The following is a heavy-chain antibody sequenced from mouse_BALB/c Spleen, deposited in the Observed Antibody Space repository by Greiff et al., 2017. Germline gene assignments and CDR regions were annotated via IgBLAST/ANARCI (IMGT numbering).Heavy chain of an antibody. CDR2: INPSNGGT. J-gene: IGHJ4*01. Sequence: QVQLQQSGAELVKPGASVKLSCKASGYTFTSYYMYWVKQRPGQGLEWIGEINPSNGGTNFNEKFKNKATLTVDKSSSTAYMQLSSLTSEDSAVYYCTRSDSSGCDYWGQGTSVTVSS. CDR3: TRSDSSGCDY. V-gene: IGHV1S81*02. D-gene: IGHD3-2*01. CDR1: GYTFTSYY.